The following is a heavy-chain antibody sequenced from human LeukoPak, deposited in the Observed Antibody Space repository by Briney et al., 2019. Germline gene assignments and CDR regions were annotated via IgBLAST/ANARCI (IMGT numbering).Heavy chain of an antibody. CDR3: ARLEITVLTTSDC. J-gene: IGHJ4*02. CDR1: GDTFSNYA. Sequence: SVKVSCKASGDTFSNYAFTWVRQAPGQGLEWMGGIIPISRTTNYALKFRGRVTISADESTSTAYVELSSLRSEDTGVYYCARLEITVLTTSDCWGQGTLVTVSS. V-gene: IGHV1-69*01. D-gene: IGHD3-10*02. CDR2: IIPISRTT.